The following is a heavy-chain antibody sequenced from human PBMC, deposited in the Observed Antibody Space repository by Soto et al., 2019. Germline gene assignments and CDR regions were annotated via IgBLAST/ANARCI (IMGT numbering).Heavy chain of an antibody. CDR1: GGSISSYY. V-gene: IGHV4-59*01. Sequence: SETLSLTCTVSGGSISSYYWSWIRQPPGKGLEWIGYIYYSGSTNYNPSLKSRVTISVDTSKNQFSLKLSSVTAADTAVYYCARSDGYNFGTEYWGQGTLVTVS. CDR2: IYYSGST. CDR3: ARSDGYNFGTEY. J-gene: IGHJ4*02. D-gene: IGHD5-12*01.